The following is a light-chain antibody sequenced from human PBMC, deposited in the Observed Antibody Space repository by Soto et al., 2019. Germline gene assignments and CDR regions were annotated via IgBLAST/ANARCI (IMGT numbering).Light chain of an antibody. Sequence: QSVLTQPASVSGSPGQSITISCTGTSSDVGNYTYVSWYQQHPGKAPKLMIYEVSNRPSGVSNRFSGSKSGNTASLTISGLQAEDETDYYCFSYTSSGTYVFGTVTKLTVL. CDR2: EVS. CDR1: SSDVGNYTY. CDR3: FSYTSSGTYV. V-gene: IGLV2-14*01. J-gene: IGLJ1*01.